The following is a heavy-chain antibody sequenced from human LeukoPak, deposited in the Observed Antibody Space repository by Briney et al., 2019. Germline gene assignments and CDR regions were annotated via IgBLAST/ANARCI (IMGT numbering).Heavy chain of an antibody. V-gene: IGHV3-74*01. J-gene: IGHJ4*02. CDR2: INGDGSST. CDR3: ARGSSGSNFDY. D-gene: IGHD6-19*01. Sequence: GGSLRLSCVASGFTFRSYWMHWVRHVPGKGLVWVSRINGDGSSTSYADSVKGRFTISRDNAKNTVFLQMNSLRAEDTAVYYCARGSSGSNFDYWGQGTLVTVSS. CDR1: GFTFRSYW.